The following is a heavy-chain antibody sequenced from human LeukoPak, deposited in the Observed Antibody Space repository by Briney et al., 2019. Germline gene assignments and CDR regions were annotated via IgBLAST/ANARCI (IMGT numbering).Heavy chain of an antibody. V-gene: IGHV3-23*01. Sequence: GGSLRLSCVASGFTFGGYAMSWVRRAPGKGLEWVSSISAGSEDSYYADSVKGRFTISRDNSKSTLYLQVNSLRADDTAVYYCARTIAQYSNTWLYYYYGLDVWGQGTTVTVSS. CDR3: ARTIAQYSNTWLYYYYGLDV. CDR2: ISAGSEDS. D-gene: IGHD1-14*01. J-gene: IGHJ6*02. CDR1: GFTFGGYA.